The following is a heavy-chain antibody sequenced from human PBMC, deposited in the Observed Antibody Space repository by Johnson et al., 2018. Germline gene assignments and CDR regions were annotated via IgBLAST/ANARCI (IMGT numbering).Heavy chain of an antibody. CDR1: GGSISSRSYY. CDR2: IYYTGST. CDR3: ARDPDYSYMDV. J-gene: IGHJ6*03. Sequence: QVQLQESGPGLVKPSETLSLTCTVSGGSISSRSYYWGWIRQPPGKGLEWIGSIYYTGSTYYNPSLKSRVPISVDTSTNQFSRKLSFVTAADTAVYYCARDPDYSYMDVWGKGTTVTVSS. V-gene: IGHV4-39*07.